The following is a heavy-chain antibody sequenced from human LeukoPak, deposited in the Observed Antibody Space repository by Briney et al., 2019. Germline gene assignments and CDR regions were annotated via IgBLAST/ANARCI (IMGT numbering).Heavy chain of an antibody. CDR1: GGSFSGYH. CDR3: ARGQGYFDWLSSDAFDI. CDR2: INHSGST. J-gene: IGHJ3*02. Sequence: SETLSLTCAVYGGSFSGYHWSWIRQPPGKGLEWIGKINHSGSTNYNPSLKSRVTISVDTSKNQFSLKLSSVTAADTAVYYCARGQGYFDWLSSDAFDIWGQGTMVTVSS. D-gene: IGHD3-9*01. V-gene: IGHV4-34*01.